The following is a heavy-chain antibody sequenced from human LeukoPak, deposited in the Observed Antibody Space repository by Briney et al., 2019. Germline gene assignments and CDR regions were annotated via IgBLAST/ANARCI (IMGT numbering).Heavy chain of an antibody. CDR1: GGTFSSYA. J-gene: IGHJ6*03. V-gene: IGHV1-69*13. Sequence: SVKVSCKASGGTFSSYAISWVRQAPGQGLEWMGGIIPIFGTANYAQKFQGSVTITADESTSTAYMELSSLRSEDTAVYYCARGKGIVVVPAATYYMDVWGKGTTVTVSS. CDR3: ARGKGIVVVPAATYYMDV. D-gene: IGHD2-2*01. CDR2: IIPIFGTA.